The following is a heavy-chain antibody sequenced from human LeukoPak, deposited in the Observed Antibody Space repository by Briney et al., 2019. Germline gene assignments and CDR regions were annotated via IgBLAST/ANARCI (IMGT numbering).Heavy chain of an antibody. V-gene: IGHV3-23*01. D-gene: IGHD3-22*01. CDR3: AKDGSSGYYLTGNWFDP. J-gene: IGHJ5*02. CDR1: GFTFSSYA. CDR2: ISGGGGST. Sequence: GGSLRLSCAASGFTFSSYAMSRVRQAPGKGLEWVSAISGGGGSTHYADSVKGRFTISRDNSKNTVYLQMNSLRAEDTAVYYCAKDGSSGYYLTGNWFDPWGQGTLVTVSS.